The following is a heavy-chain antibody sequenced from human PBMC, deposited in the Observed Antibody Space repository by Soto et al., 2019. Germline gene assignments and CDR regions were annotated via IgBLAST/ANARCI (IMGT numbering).Heavy chain of an antibody. D-gene: IGHD6-13*01. CDR1: GFTFSSYG. V-gene: IGHV3-30*18. CDR3: AKDSSSWYSGLDYFDY. CDR2: ISYDGSNK. Sequence: GGSLRLSCAASGFTFSSYGMHWVRQAPGKGLEWVAVISYDGSNKYYADSVKGRFTISRGNSKNTLYLQMNSLRAEDTAVYYCAKDSSSWYSGLDYFDYWGQGTLVTVSS. J-gene: IGHJ4*02.